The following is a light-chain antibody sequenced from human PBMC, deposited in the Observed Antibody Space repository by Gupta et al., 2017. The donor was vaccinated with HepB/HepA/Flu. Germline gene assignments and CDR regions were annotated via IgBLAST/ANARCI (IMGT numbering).Light chain of an antibody. Sequence: SVLPQPPSASGTPGQRVTISCSGSSSNIGSNYVYWYQQLPGTAPKLLIYRNNQRPSGVPDRVSGSKSGTSAAMAISGLRAEEEADYYCEAWEDSRSGLVVFGGGTKLTVL. CDR3: EAWEDSRSGLVV. CDR2: RNN. CDR1: SSNIGSNY. V-gene: IGLV1-47*01. J-gene: IGLJ2*01.